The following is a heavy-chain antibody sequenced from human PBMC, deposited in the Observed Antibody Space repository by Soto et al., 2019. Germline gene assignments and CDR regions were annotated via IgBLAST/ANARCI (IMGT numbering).Heavy chain of an antibody. CDR2: IYYSGTT. V-gene: IGHV4-59*08. Sequence: QVQLQESGPGLVKPSETLSLTCTVSGGSISNYYWNWIRQPPGKGLEWIGYIYYSGTTNYNPSLKGRVTISLDTSKNQFSLNLSSVTAADTAVYYCARLTKLTNIGQYYFDYWGQGTLVTVSS. J-gene: IGHJ4*02. CDR3: ARLTKLTNIGQYYFDY. D-gene: IGHD5-12*01. CDR1: GGSISNYY.